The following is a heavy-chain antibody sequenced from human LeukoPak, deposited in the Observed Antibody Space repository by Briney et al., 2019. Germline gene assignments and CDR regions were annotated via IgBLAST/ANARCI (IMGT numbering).Heavy chain of an antibody. D-gene: IGHD1-14*01. J-gene: IGHJ5*02. Sequence: SETLSLTCTVSGGSLNNYYWSWIRQPAGKGLDWIGRIYTSGSTNYNPSLKSRVTMSLDTSKNQFSLKLTSVTAADTAVYYCSRDGRRFDPWGQGTLVTVSS. CDR1: GGSLNNYY. CDR2: IYTSGST. CDR3: SRDGRRFDP. V-gene: IGHV4-4*07.